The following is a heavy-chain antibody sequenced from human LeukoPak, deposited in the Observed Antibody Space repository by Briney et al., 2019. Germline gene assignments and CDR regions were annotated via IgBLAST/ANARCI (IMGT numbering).Heavy chain of an antibody. CDR2: ISSSSSYI. CDR3: ARVAKSGYYFDY. Sequence: GGSLRLSCAASGFTFSSYSMNWVRQAPGKGLEWVSSISSSSSYIYYADSAKGRFTISRDNAKNSLYLQMNSLRAEDTAVYYCARVAKSGYYFDYWGQGTLSPSPQ. J-gene: IGHJ4*02. D-gene: IGHD5-12*01. CDR1: GFTFSSYS. V-gene: IGHV3-21*01.